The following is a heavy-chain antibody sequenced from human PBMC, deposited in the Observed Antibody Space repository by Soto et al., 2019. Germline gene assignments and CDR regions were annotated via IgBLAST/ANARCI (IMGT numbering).Heavy chain of an antibody. CDR1: GFTFSSYG. V-gene: IGHV3-30*18. D-gene: IGHD6-13*01. J-gene: IGHJ4*02. Sequence: QVQLVESGGGVAQPGRSLRLSCAASGFTFSSYGMHWVRQAPGKGLEWVAVISYDGSNKYYADSVKGRFTISRDNSKNTLYLQMNSLRAEDTAVYYCAKDGSSSWLSYFDYWGQGTLVTVSS. CDR2: ISYDGSNK. CDR3: AKDGSSSWLSYFDY.